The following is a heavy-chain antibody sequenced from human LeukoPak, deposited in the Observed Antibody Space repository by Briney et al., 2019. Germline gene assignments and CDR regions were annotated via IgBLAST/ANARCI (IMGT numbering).Heavy chain of an antibody. CDR1: GFIFSDYY. CDR3: ARRAGAYSHPYDY. J-gene: IGHJ4*02. V-gene: IGHV3-11*01. D-gene: IGHD4/OR15-4a*01. Sequence: GGSLRLSCAVSGFIFSDYYMSWIRQAPGKGLEWVSYISSSGSTIYYADSVKGRFTISRDNSKNTLYLQMNSLRAEDTAVYYCARRAGAYSHPYDYWGQGTLVTVSS. CDR2: ISSSGSTI.